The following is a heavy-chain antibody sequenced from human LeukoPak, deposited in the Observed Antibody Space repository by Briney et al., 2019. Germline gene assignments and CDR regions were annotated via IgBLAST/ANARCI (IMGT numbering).Heavy chain of an antibody. CDR1: GFTFSDYY. J-gene: IGHJ4*02. CDR3: ATDQAGGLDS. V-gene: IGHV3-11*06. D-gene: IGHD3-10*01. Sequence: PGGSLRLSCAASGFTFSDYYMSWIRQAPGKGLEWVSYISSSSSYTNYADSVKGRFTISRGNAKNSLYLQMNSLRAEDTAVYYCATDQAGGLDSWGQGTLVTVSS. CDR2: ISSSSSYT.